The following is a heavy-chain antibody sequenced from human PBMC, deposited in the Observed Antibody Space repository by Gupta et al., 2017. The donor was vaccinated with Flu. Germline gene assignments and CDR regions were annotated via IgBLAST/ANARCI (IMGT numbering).Heavy chain of an antibody. D-gene: IGHD2-8*01. CDR3: ATSLGSSCFGVCAFDI. CDR2: INPNSGGT. J-gene: IGHJ3*02. V-gene: IGHV1-2*06. Sequence: PGQGLEWMGRINPNSGGTNYAQKFQGRVTMTRDTSISTAYMELSRLRSDDTAVYYCATSLGSSCFGVCAFDIWGQGTMVTGAS.